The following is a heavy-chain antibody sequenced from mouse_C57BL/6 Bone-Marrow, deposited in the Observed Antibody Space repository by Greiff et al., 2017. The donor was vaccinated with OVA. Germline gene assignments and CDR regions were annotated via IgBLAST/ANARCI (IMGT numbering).Heavy chain of an antibody. CDR2: ISSGGDYI. CDR1: GFTFSSYA. Sequence: EVKLVESGEGLVKPGGSLKLSCAASGFTFSSYAMSWVRQTPEKRLEWVAYISSGGDYIYYADTVKGRFTISRDNARNTLYLQMSSLKSEDTAMYYCTREGDWGAMDYWGQGTSVTVSS. V-gene: IGHV5-9-1*02. CDR3: TREGDWGAMDY. J-gene: IGHJ4*01.